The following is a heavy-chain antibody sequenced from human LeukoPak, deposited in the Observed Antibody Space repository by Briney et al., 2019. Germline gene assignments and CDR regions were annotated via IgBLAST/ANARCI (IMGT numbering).Heavy chain of an antibody. CDR3: AKDQHYYDSSGYYYTY. CDR1: GFTFSSYG. CDR2: IWHDGSNK. D-gene: IGHD3-22*01. V-gene: IGHV3-33*06. J-gene: IGHJ4*02. Sequence: PGRSLRLSCAASGFTFSSYGMHWVRQAPGKGLEWVAVIWHDGSNKYYADSVKGRFTISRDNSKNTLYLQMNSLRAEDTAVYYCAKDQHYYDSSGYYYTYWGQGTLVTVSS.